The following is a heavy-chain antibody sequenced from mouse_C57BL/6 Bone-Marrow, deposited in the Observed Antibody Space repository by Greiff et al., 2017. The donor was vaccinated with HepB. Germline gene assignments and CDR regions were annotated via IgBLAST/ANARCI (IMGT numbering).Heavy chain of an antibody. CDR2: INPNNGGT. D-gene: IGHD1-1*01. V-gene: IGHV1-18*01. CDR3: ARRLYGSSYGWFAY. Sequence: VQLKQSGPELVKPGASVKIPCKASGYTFTDYNMDWVKQSHGKSLEWIGDINPNNGGTIYNQKFKGKATLTVDKSSSTAYMELRSLTSEDTAVYYCARRLYGSSYGWFAYWGQGTLVTVSA. J-gene: IGHJ3*01. CDR1: GYTFTDYN.